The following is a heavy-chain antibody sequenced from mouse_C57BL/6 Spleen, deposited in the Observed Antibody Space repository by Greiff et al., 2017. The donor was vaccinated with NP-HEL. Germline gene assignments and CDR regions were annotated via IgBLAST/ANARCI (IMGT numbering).Heavy chain of an antibody. CDR3: ARNQYYGSSGAYFDY. CDR1: GFSLTSYA. CDR2: IWTGGGT. J-gene: IGHJ2*01. Sequence: VKLMESGPGLVAPSQSLSITCTVSGFSLTSYAISWVRQPPGKGLEWLGVIWTGGGTNYNSALKSRLSISKDNSKSQVFLKMNSLQTDDTARYYCARNQYYGSSGAYFDYWGQGTTLTVSS. V-gene: IGHV2-9-1*01. D-gene: IGHD1-1*01.